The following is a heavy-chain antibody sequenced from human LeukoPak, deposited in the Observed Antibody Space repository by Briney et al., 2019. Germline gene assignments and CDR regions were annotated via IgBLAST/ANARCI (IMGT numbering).Heavy chain of an antibody. V-gene: IGHV4-39*01. Sequence: SETLSLTCTVSGGSISSSSSYWGWVRHPPGNGLEWIGSIYYRGSTYYNPSLKSRETISVDTSKNQFSLKLSSVTAADTAVYYFARRPPPSPYGDYFDYWGQGTLVTVSS. D-gene: IGHD4-17*01. CDR2: IYYRGST. CDR1: GGSISSSSSY. CDR3: ARRPPPSPYGDYFDY. J-gene: IGHJ4*02.